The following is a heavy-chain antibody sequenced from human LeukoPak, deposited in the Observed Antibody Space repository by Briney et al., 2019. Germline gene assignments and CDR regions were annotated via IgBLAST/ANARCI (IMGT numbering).Heavy chain of an antibody. CDR1: GYTFTGYY. J-gene: IGHJ4*02. D-gene: IGHD3-9*01. V-gene: IGHV1-2*02. CDR3: ARVSVLTGYPFDY. Sequence: ASVKVSCKASGYTFTGYYMHWVRQAPGQGLEWMGWINPNSGGTNYAQKFQGRVTMTRDTPISTAYMELSRLRSDDTAVYYCARVSVLTGYPFDYWGQGTLVTVSS. CDR2: INPNSGGT.